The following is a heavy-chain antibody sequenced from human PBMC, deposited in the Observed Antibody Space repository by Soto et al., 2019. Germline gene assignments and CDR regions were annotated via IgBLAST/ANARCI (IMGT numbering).Heavy chain of an antibody. Sequence: SETLSLTCSVSGASISHYYWSWIRQPPGKGLEWIGFIYYSGSSNYNPSLNSRVTMPVDTSKNQFSLKLYSVTAADTAVYYCAREARGYDSFIDYWGQGALVTVSS. CDR3: AREARGYDSFIDY. CDR1: GASISHYY. CDR2: IYYSGSS. D-gene: IGHD5-12*01. V-gene: IGHV4-59*01. J-gene: IGHJ4*02.